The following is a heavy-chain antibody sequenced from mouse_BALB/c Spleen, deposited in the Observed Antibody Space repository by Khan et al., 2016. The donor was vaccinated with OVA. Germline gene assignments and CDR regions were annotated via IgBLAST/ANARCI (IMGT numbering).Heavy chain of an antibody. Sequence: EVQLQESGGDLVKPGGSLKLSCAASGFTFSSYGMSWVRQTPDKRLEWVATTTSGGSYTYYPDSVKGRSTISRDNAKNTPYLQMTSLKYEDTSMYYCARLGNSWGQGTLVTVSA. CDR3: ARLGNS. J-gene: IGHJ3*01. V-gene: IGHV5-6*01. D-gene: IGHD2-1*01. CDR2: TTSGGSYT. CDR1: GFTFSSYG.